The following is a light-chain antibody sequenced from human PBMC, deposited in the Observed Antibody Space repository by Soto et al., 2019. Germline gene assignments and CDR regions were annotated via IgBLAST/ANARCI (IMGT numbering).Light chain of an antibody. V-gene: IGKV1-39*01. Sequence: DIQMTQSPSSLSASVGDRVTITCRASQTISTYLNWYQQKPGKAPKLLIYAASSLHSGVPSRFSGSGSGTDFTLTISSLQPEDFAIYYGQQSHGIPYTFGQGTKLEIK. J-gene: IGKJ2*01. CDR3: QQSHGIPYT. CDR2: AAS. CDR1: QTISTY.